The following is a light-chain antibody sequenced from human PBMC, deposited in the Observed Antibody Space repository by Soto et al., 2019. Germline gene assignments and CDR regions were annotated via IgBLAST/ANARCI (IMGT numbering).Light chain of an antibody. CDR3: QQWIRWT. Sequence: EIVMTQSPATLSVSPGDRVTLSCRASQSVGTNLAWYQQKPGQAPRLLIYGASTRATGIPARFSGSGSETEFTLSSRSLQYEDFAIYHRQQWIRWTFGHGTRLELK. V-gene: IGKV3-15*01. CDR1: QSVGTN. CDR2: GAS. J-gene: IGKJ1*01.